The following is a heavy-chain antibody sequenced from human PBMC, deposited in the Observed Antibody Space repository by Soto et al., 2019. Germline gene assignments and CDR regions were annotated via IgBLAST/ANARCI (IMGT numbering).Heavy chain of an antibody. CDR1: GYTFTSYA. Sequence: ASVKVSCKASGYTFTSYAMHWVRQAPGQRLEWMGWINAGNGNTKYSQKFQGRVTITRDTSASTAYMELSSLRSEDTAVYYCASDPGGGRGWYTSYYYYGMDVWGQGTMVTVSS. J-gene: IGHJ6*02. D-gene: IGHD2-15*01. CDR3: ASDPGGGRGWYTSYYYYGMDV. V-gene: IGHV1-3*01. CDR2: INAGNGNT.